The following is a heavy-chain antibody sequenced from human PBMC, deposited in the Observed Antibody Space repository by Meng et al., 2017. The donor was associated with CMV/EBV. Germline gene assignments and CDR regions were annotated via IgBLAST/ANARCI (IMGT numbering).Heavy chain of an antibody. CDR3: AKDVDARSSWDDAFDI. V-gene: IGHV3-9*01. J-gene: IGHJ3*02. CDR2: ISWNNGSI. CDR1: GFTFDDYA. D-gene: IGHD6-13*01. Sequence: SLKISCAASGFTFDDYAMHWVRQAPGKGLEWVSSISWNNGSIGYADSVKGRFTISRDNAKNSLYLQMNSLRPEDTALYYCAKDVDARSSWDDAFDIWGQERLVTVSS.